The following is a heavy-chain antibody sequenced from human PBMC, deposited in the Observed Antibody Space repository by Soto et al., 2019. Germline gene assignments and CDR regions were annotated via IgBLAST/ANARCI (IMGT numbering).Heavy chain of an antibody. CDR1: GYTFTSYA. CDR2: INAGNGNT. D-gene: IGHD3-9*01. CDR3: ARDSGVGYFDWSVFDY. Sequence: ASVKVSCKAFGYTFTSYAMHWVRQAPGQRLEWMGWINAGNGNTKYSQKFQGRVTITRDTSASTAYMELSSLRSEDTAVYYCARDSGVGYFDWSVFDYWGQGTLVTVSS. J-gene: IGHJ4*02. V-gene: IGHV1-3*01.